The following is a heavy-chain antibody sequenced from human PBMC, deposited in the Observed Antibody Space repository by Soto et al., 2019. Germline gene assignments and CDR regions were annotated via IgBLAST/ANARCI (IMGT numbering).Heavy chain of an antibody. D-gene: IGHD3-3*01. Sequence: EVQLLESGGGLVQPGGSLILSCAASGYTFINHAMSWFRQAPGKGLEWVSAMGPSGTTTYYADSVEGRFTISRDTSRNTLYLQMNSLRAEDTALYYCTKGSFLRGEEIYWGQGALVTVSS. CDR3: TKGSFLRGEEIY. V-gene: IGHV3-23*01. CDR2: MGPSGTTT. CDR1: GYTFINHA. J-gene: IGHJ4*02.